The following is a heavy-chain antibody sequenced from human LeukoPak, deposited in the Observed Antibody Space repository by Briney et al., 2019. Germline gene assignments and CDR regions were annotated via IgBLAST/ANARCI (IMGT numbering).Heavy chain of an antibody. Sequence: GSLSLSFVASGFTFSSYWMTWVRPAPGKGLEGLANIKEDGSIQYYLDSVRGRFTISRDNAKTSVYLQLNSLRADDTAVYYCARDVWTGVAVSDYWGQGTLVTVSS. CDR2: IKEDGSIQ. J-gene: IGHJ4*02. V-gene: IGHV3-7*01. CDR3: ARDVWTGVAVSDY. CDR1: GFTFSSYW. D-gene: IGHD6-19*01.